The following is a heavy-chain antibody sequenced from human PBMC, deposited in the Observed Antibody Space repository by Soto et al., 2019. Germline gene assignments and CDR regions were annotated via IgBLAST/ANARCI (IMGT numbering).Heavy chain of an antibody. J-gene: IGHJ4*02. CDR3: ARARYSSSPRRRYFDY. CDR1: GGSISNGGYY. D-gene: IGHD6-6*01. CDR2: IYYSGST. V-gene: IGHV4-31*03. Sequence: PSETLSLTCTVSGGSISNGGYYLRWIRPHPGKGLEWIGYIYYSGSTYYNPSLKSRVTISVDTSKNQFSLKLSSVTAADTAVYYCARARYSSSPRRRYFDYWGQGTLVTVSS.